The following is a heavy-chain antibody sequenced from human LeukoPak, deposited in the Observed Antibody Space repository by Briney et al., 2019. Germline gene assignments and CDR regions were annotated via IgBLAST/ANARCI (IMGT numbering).Heavy chain of an antibody. CDR2: IYPGDSDT. V-gene: IGHV5-51*01. D-gene: IGHD5-18*01. CDR1: GYSFTSYW. Sequence: GESLKISCKGSGYSFTSYWLGWVRQMPGKGLEWMGIIYPGDSDTRYRPSFQGQVTSSADKSISTDYLQWSSLKASDTAMYYCARSDEGRSYGSFDYWGQGTLVTVSS. J-gene: IGHJ4*02. CDR3: ARSDEGRSYGSFDY.